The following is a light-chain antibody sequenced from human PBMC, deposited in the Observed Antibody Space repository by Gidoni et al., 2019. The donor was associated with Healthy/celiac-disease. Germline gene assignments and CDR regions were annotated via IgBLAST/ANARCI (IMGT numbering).Light chain of an antibody. CDR2: GAS. CDR1: QSVSSSY. CDR3: QQYGSSPPST. J-gene: IGKJ4*01. Sequence: EIVLTQSPGTLSLSPGERATRSCRASQSVSSSYLAWYQQKPGQAPRLLIYGASSRATGIPDRFSGSGSGTDFTLTISRLEPEDFAVYYCQQYGSSPPSTFGGGTKVEIK. V-gene: IGKV3-20*01.